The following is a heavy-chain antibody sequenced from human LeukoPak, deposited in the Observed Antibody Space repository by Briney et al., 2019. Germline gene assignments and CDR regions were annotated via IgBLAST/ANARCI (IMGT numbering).Heavy chain of an antibody. CDR1: GGSISSSSYY. J-gene: IGHJ4*02. CDR3: ARHRYYYDSSGYHPPPPVVSTFDY. CDR2: IYYSGST. V-gene: IGHV4-39*01. Sequence: PSETLSLTCTVSGGSISSSSYYWGWIRQPPGKGLEWIGSIYYSGSTYYNPSLKSRVTISVDTSKNQFSLKLSSVTAADTAVYYCARHRYYYDSSGYHPPPPVVSTFDYWGQGTLVTVSS. D-gene: IGHD3-22*01.